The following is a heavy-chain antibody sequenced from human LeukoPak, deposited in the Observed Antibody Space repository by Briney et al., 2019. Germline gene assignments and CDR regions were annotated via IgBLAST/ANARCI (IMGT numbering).Heavy chain of an antibody. CDR1: GYTFTSYG. J-gene: IGHJ4*02. D-gene: IGHD2-15*01. Sequence: ASVKVSCKASGYTFTSYGISWVRQAPGQGLEWMGWTSAYNGNTNYAQKLQGRVTMTTDTSTSTAYMELRSLRSDDTAVYYCARVDCSGGSCYSDDYWGQGTLVTVSS. CDR3: ARVDCSGGSCYSDDY. V-gene: IGHV1-18*01. CDR2: TSAYNGNT.